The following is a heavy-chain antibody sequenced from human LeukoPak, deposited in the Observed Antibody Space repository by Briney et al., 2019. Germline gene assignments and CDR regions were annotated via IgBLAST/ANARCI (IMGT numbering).Heavy chain of an antibody. V-gene: IGHV3-30*18. CDR2: ISYDGSNK. Sequence: GRSLRLSCAASGFTFSSYGMHWVRQGPGKGLEWVAVISYDGSNKYYAGSVKGRFTISRDNSKDTLSLQMNSLRAEDTAVYYCAKESPYCHGTDCRIYYFDSWGQGILVTVSS. J-gene: IGHJ4*02. CDR3: AKESPYCHGTDCRIYYFDS. D-gene: IGHD2-15*01. CDR1: GFTFSSYG.